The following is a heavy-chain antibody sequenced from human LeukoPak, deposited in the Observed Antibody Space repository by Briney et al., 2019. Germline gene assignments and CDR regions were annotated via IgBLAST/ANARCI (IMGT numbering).Heavy chain of an antibody. J-gene: IGHJ4*02. Sequence: GGSLRLSCAASGFSFSKYWMHWVHQTPGEGLVWVSRIKEDGTYTSYADSVKGRFTISRDNARSTVFLQMNSLRAEDTAVYYCARDFDMGITPGDDFDFWGQGTLVTVSS. CDR3: ARDFDMGITPGDDFDF. CDR2: IKEDGTYT. D-gene: IGHD3-9*01. CDR1: GFSFSKYW. V-gene: IGHV3-74*01.